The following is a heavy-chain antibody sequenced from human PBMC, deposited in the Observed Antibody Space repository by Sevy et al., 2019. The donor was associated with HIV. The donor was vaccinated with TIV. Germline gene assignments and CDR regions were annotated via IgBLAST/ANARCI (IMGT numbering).Heavy chain of an antibody. J-gene: IGHJ3*02. D-gene: IGHD3-22*01. CDR2: ISYDGSNK. Sequence: GGSLRLSCAASGFTFSSYAMHWVRQAPGKGLEWVAVISYDGSNKYYADSVKGRFTISRDNSKNKLYLQMNSLRAEDTAVYYCVSEGDYDSSGYYYGSGFDIWGQGTMVTVSS. V-gene: IGHV3-30-3*01. CDR3: VSEGDYDSSGYYYGSGFDI. CDR1: GFTFSSYA.